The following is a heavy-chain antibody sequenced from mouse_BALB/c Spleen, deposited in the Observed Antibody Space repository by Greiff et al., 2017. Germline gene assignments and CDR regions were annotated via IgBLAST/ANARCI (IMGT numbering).Heavy chain of an antibody. CDR2: IDPENGNT. CDR3: ASYGNYGKYYYAMDY. Sequence: VQLKESGAELVRPGALVKLSCKASGFNIKDYYMHWVKQRPEQGLEWIGWIDPENGNTIYDPKFQGKASITADTSSNTAYLQLSSLTSEDTAVYYCASYGNYGKYYYAMDYWGQGTSVTVSS. CDR1: GFNIKDYY. V-gene: IGHV14-1*02. D-gene: IGHD2-1*01. J-gene: IGHJ4*01.